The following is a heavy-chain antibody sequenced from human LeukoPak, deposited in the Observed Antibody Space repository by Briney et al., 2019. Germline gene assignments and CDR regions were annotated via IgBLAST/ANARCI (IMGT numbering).Heavy chain of an antibody. CDR1: GFTFSSYA. J-gene: IGHJ4*02. CDR2: ISGSGGSP. V-gene: IGHV3-23*01. CDR3: AKRDRGGVGATPIDY. D-gene: IGHD1-26*01. Sequence: GGSLRLSCAASGFTFSSYAMSWVRQAPGKGLEWVSAISGSGGSPYYADSVKGRFTISRDNSKNTLYLQMNSLRAEDTAVYYCAKRDRGGVGATPIDYWGQGTLVTVSS.